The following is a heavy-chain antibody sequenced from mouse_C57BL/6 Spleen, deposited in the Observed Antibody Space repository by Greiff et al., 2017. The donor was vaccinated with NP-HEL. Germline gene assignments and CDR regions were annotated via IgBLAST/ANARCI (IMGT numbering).Heavy chain of an antibody. CDR3: VRVSCYGSPMDY. V-gene: IGHV10-3*01. Sequence: EVHLVESGGGLVQPKGSLKLSCAASGFTFNTYAMHWVRQAPGKGLEWVARIRSKSSNYATYYADSVKDRFTISRDDSQSMLYLQMNNLKTEDTALYYCVRVSCYGSPMDYWGQGTSVTVSS. CDR2: IRSKSSNYAT. CDR1: GFTFNTYA. D-gene: IGHD1-1*01. J-gene: IGHJ4*01.